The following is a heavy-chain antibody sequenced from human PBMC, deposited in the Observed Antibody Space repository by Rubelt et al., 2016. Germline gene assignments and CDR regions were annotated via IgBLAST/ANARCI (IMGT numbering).Heavy chain of an antibody. CDR1: GFSFLTMRVG. CDR3: ARNVDTAMADY. Sequence: QITLKESGRTLVNPTQTLTLTCTFSGFSFLTMRVGVGWIRQAPGKALECLAVIYWDDGKGYSPSLKSRLPITKDTLKNQVLLKMTDMDTVDTATYYCARNVDTAMADYWGQGTLVTVSS. V-gene: IGHV2-5*02. CDR2: IYWDDGK. J-gene: IGHJ4*02. D-gene: IGHD5-18*01.